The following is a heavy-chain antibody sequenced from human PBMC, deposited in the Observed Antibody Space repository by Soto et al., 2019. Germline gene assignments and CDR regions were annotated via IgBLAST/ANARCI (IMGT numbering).Heavy chain of an antibody. J-gene: IGHJ4*02. D-gene: IGHD2-21*02. V-gene: IGHV4-31*03. CDR1: GGSIDSGRYY. Sequence: KPSETLSLTCTVSGGSIDSGRYYWTWLRQSPGKRLEWLACISQNGHTYYNPSLKSRGVISMDTSKNQFSLKLTSISAADTAMYYCAREGEYCNGNCYSGHFDAWGQGTLVTVSS. CDR3: AREGEYCNGNCYSGHFDA. CDR2: ISQNGHT.